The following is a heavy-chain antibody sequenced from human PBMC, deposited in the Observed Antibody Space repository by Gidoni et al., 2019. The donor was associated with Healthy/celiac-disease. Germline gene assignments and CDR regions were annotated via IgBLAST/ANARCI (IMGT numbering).Heavy chain of an antibody. Sequence: QVQLQESGPGLVKPSQTLSLTCTVSGGSISSGSYYWSWIRQPAGKGLEWIGRIYTSGSTNYNPSLKSRVTISVDTSKNQFSLKLSSVTAADTAVYYCARDYDSSGYYYGYWGQGTLVTVSS. V-gene: IGHV4-61*02. J-gene: IGHJ4*02. CDR1: GGSISSGSYY. CDR2: IYTSGST. D-gene: IGHD3-22*01. CDR3: ARDYDSSGYYYGY.